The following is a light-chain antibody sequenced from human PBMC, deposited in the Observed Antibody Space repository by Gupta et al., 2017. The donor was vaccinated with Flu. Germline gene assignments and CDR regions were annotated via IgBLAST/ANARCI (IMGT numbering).Light chain of an antibody. V-gene: IGLV1-47*01. J-gene: IGLJ2*01. CDR2: SNN. Sequence: QPVLPQPPSASGPPGQRVTISCSGGSSNIGSNYVYWYQQLPGTAPKLLIYSNNQRPSGVPDRFSGSKSGTSASLAISGLRSDDEADYYCAAWDDSLSGPVFGGGTKVTV. CDR3: AAWDDSLSGPV. CDR1: SSNIGSNY.